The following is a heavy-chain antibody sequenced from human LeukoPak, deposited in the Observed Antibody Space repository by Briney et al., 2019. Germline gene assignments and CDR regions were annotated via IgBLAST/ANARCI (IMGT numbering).Heavy chain of an antibody. CDR3: ARAGYSSGWYAFDI. V-gene: IGHV1-8*01. Sequence: GASVKVSCKASGYTFTSYDINWVRQATGQGLEWMGWMNPNSGNTGYAQKFQGRVTMTRNTSISTAYMELSSLRSDDTAVYYCARAGYSSGWYAFDIWGQGTMVTVSS. D-gene: IGHD6-19*01. J-gene: IGHJ3*02. CDR1: GYTFTSYD. CDR2: MNPNSGNT.